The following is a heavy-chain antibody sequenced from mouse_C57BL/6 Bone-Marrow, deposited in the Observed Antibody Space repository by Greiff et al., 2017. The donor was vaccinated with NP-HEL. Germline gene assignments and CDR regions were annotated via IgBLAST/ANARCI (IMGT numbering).Heavy chain of an antibody. CDR1: GYTFTSYW. CDR2: IDPSDSET. J-gene: IGHJ4*01. CDR3: GRNYGNYVYAMDY. D-gene: IGHD2-1*01. V-gene: IGHV1-52*01. Sequence: VQLQQPGAELVRPGSSVKLSCKASGYTFTSYWLHWVKQRPIQGLEWIGNIDPSDSETHYNQKYKDKATLTVDKSSSTAYMQLSSLKSEDSAVNYCGRNYGNYVYAMDYWGQGTSVTVSS.